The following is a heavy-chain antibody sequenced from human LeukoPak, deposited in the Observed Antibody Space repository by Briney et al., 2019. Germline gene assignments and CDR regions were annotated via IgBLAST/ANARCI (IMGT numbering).Heavy chain of an antibody. CDR3: ARGISGGSTVTYFFDY. Sequence: ASVKFSCKASGYTFTSYYIHWMRQAPGQGLEWMGIINPGSGTTTYAQKFQGRVTMTRDTSTSTVYMELSSLRSEDTALYYCARGISGGSTVTYFFDYWGQGTLVTVSS. D-gene: IGHD4-17*01. CDR2: INPGSGTT. V-gene: IGHV1-46*01. CDR1: GYTFTSYY. J-gene: IGHJ4*02.